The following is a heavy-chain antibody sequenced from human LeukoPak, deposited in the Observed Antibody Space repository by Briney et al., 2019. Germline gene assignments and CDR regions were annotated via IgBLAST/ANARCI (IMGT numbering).Heavy chain of an antibody. Sequence: PGGSLTLSSAPSGFTLSSYSMNWVRQAPGKGLEWVSSISSSSSYIYYADSVKGPFTISRNNAKNSLYLQMNSLRAEGTAVYYCAELGITMIGGVWGKGTTVTIS. CDR3: AELGITMIGGV. D-gene: IGHD3-10*02. CDR2: ISSSSSYI. CDR1: GFTLSSYS. V-gene: IGHV3-21*01. J-gene: IGHJ6*03.